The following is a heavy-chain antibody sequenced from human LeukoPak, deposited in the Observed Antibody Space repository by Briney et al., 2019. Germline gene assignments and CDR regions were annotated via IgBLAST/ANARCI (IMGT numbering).Heavy chain of an antibody. CDR2: IYYSGIT. CDR1: GGSISSYY. J-gene: IGHJ6*03. D-gene: IGHD6-13*01. CDR3: ARVVGDSSSWYMGYYYYMDV. Sequence: SETLSLICSVSGGSISSYYWSWIRQPPGKGLEWIGYIYYSGITTYNPSLKSRVTISVDTSKNQFSLKLSPVTAADTAVYYCARVVGDSSSWYMGYYYYMDVWGKGITVTVSS. V-gene: IGHV4-59*01.